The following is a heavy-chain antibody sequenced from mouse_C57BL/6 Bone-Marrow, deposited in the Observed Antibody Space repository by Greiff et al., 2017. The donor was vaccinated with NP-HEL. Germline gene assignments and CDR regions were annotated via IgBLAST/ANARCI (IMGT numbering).Heavy chain of an antibody. D-gene: IGHD1-1*01. J-gene: IGHJ1*03. CDR1: GFTFSDYY. CDR2: ISNGGGST. Sequence: EVQGVESGGGLVQPGGSLKLSCAASGFTFSDYYMYWVRQTPEKRLEWVAYISNGGGSTYYPDTVKGRFTISRDNAKNTLYLQMSRLKSEDTAMYYCARRLYGSSYDWYFDVWGTGTTVTVSS. V-gene: IGHV5-12*01. CDR3: ARRLYGSSYDWYFDV.